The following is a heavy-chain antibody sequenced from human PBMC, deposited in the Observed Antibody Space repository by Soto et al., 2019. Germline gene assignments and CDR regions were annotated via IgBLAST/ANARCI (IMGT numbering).Heavy chain of an antibody. CDR1: GGSINSYH. Sequence: QVQLQESGPGLVKPSETLSLTCTVSGGSINSYHWSWIRQPPGKGLEWIGYIYYTGNTNYNPSLKSRVTISVDTSKNQFSLKLISVTAADTAVYYCARHVLGSSNFAYWGQGTLVSVSS. CDR2: IYYTGNT. D-gene: IGHD3-10*01. V-gene: IGHV4-59*08. CDR3: ARHVLGSSNFAY. J-gene: IGHJ4*02.